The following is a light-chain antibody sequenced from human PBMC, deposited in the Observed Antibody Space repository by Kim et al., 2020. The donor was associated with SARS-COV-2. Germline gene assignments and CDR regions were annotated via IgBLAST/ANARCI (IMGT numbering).Light chain of an antibody. J-gene: IGKJ1*01. V-gene: IGKV3-11*01. Sequence: PGERATLSYRASRGVGIPLAWYQQGPCQAPKLVIYDASNRAPGIPATFSSSGSGTDFALTIRSLEPEDFAVFFCQQRHNWPVTFGQGTKVDIK. CDR1: RGVGIP. CDR2: DAS. CDR3: QQRHNWPVT.